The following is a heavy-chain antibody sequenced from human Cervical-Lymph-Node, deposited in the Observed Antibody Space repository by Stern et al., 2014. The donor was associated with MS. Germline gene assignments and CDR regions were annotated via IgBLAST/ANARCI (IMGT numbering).Heavy chain of an antibody. CDR3: AKAIENYYYYGMDV. CDR1: GFTFNDYA. Sequence: EVQLVESGGGLVQPGRSLRLSCVASGFTFNDYAMHWVRQAPGKGLEWVSGISWSGGSMGYADSVKGRFTISRDNVQNSVYLQMSSRRAEDTALYYCAKAIENYYYYGMDVWGQGTTVTVSS. V-gene: IGHV3-9*01. CDR2: ISWSGGSM. J-gene: IGHJ6*02.